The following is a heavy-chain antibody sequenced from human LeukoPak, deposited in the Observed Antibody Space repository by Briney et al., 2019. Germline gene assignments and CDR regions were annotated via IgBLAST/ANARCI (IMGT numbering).Heavy chain of an antibody. V-gene: IGHV3-23*01. D-gene: IGHD6-6*01. Sequence: PGGSLRLSCAASGFTFSSYGMSWVRQAPGKGLEWVSAISGSGGSTYYADSVKGRFTISRDNSKNTLYLQMNSLRAEDTAVYYCAKGRKSARIVALYFDYWGQGTLVTVSP. CDR2: ISGSGGST. CDR3: AKGRKSARIVALYFDY. J-gene: IGHJ4*02. CDR1: GFTFSSYG.